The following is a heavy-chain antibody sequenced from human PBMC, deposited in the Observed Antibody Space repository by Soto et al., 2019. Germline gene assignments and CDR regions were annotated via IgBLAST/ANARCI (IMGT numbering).Heavy chain of an antibody. J-gene: IGHJ4*02. D-gene: IGHD3-16*01. CDR2: IYYSGST. CDR1: GGSISSSSYY. V-gene: IGHV4-39*01. Sequence: QLQLQESGPGLVKPSETLSLTCTVSGGSISSSSYYWGWIRQPPGKGLEWIGSIYYSGSTYYNPSLKSRVTIAVDTSKNQFSLKLSSVTAAATAVYYCAIHRYYDYVWGDYFDYWGQGTLVTVSS. CDR3: AIHRYYDYVWGDYFDY.